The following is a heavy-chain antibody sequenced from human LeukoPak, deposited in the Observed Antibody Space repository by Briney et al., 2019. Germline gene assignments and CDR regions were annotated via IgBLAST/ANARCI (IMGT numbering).Heavy chain of an antibody. CDR2: IKQDGSEK. Sequence: GGSLRLSCAASGFTFSSYGMHWVRQAPGKGLEWVANIKQDGSEKYYVDSVKGRFTISRDNAKNSLYLQMNSLRAEDTAVYYCASYYDSSGYYYLGRDAFDIWGQGTMVTVSS. V-gene: IGHV3-7*01. CDR1: GFTFSSYG. D-gene: IGHD3-22*01. J-gene: IGHJ3*02. CDR3: ASYYDSSGYYYLGRDAFDI.